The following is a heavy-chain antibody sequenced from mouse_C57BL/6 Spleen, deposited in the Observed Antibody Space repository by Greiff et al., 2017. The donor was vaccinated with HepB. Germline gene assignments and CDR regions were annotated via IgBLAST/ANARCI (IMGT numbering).Heavy chain of an antibody. CDR1: GFSLTSYG. D-gene: IGHD1-1*01. CDR2: IWSDGST. V-gene: IGHV2-6*03. CDR3: AREKYYGSSYAMDY. Sequence: QVQLKESGPGLVAPSQSLSITCTVSGFSLTSYGVHWVRQPPGKGLEWLVVIWSDGSTTYNSALKSRLSISKDNSKSHVFLKMNSLQTDDTAMYYCAREKYYGSSYAMDYWGQGTSVTVSS. J-gene: IGHJ4*01.